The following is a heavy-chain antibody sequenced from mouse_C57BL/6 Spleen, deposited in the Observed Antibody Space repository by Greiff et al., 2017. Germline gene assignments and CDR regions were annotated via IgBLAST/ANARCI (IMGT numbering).Heavy chain of an antibody. V-gene: IGHV1-47*01. CDR3: ARGYYGSNYYAMDY. Sequence: VKLVESGAELVKPGASVKMSCKASGYTFTTYPIEWMKQNHGKSLEWIGNFHPYNDDTKYNEKFKGKATLTVEKSSSTVYLELSRLTSDDSAVYYCARGYYGSNYYAMDYWGQGTSVTVSS. CDR2: FHPYNDDT. CDR1: GYTFTTYP. D-gene: IGHD1-1*01. J-gene: IGHJ4*01.